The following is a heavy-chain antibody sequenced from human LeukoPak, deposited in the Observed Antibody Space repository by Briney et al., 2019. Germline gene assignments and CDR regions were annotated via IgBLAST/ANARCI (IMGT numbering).Heavy chain of an antibody. J-gene: IGHJ4*02. CDR2: INHSGST. D-gene: IGHD6-13*01. Sequence: PSETLSLTCAVYGGSFSGYYGSWIRQPPGKGLEWIGEINHSGSTNYNPSLKSRVTTSVDTSKNQFSLKLSSVTAADTAVYYCARGHSSNFWGQGTLVTVSS. CDR3: ARGHSSNF. V-gene: IGHV4-34*01. CDR1: GGSFSGYY.